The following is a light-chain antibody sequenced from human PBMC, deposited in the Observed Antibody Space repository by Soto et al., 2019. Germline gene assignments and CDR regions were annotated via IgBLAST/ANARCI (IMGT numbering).Light chain of an antibody. Sequence: DIQMTQSHSTLSASVGDRVTITCRASQSISSWLAWYQQKPGKAPKLLSYKASSLESGVPSRFSGSGSGTEFTLTISSLQPDDFATYYCQQYNSYSWTFGQGTKVEIK. CDR2: KAS. CDR1: QSISSW. V-gene: IGKV1-5*03. CDR3: QQYNSYSWT. J-gene: IGKJ1*01.